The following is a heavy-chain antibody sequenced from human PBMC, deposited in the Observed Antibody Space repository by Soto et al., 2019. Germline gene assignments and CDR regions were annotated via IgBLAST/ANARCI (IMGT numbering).Heavy chain of an antibody. V-gene: IGHV3-30*18. D-gene: IGHD1-26*01. CDR1: GFTFRSYG. CDR2: ISYDGSNK. Sequence: QVQLVESGGGVVQPGRSLRLSCAASGFTFRSYGMHWVRQAPAKGLEWVAVISYDGSNKYYADPVKGRFTISRDNSKNTLYLQMNSLRAEDTAVYYCAKGGVGSTSNAFGIWGQGTMVTVSS. J-gene: IGHJ3*02. CDR3: AKGGVGSTSNAFGI.